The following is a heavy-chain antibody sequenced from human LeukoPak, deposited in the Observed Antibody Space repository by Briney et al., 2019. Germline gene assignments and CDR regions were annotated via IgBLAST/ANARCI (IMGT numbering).Heavy chain of an antibody. CDR2: IIPIFGTA. CDR3: ARGSGYGSGSSDAFDI. D-gene: IGHD3-10*01. V-gene: IGHV1-69*13. CDR1: GGTFSSYA. Sequence: ASVTVSCTASGGTFSSYAISWVRQAPGQGLEWMGGIIPIFGTANYAQKFQGRVTITADESTSTAYMELSSLRSEDTAVYYCARGSGYGSGSSDAFDIWGQGTMVTVSS. J-gene: IGHJ3*02.